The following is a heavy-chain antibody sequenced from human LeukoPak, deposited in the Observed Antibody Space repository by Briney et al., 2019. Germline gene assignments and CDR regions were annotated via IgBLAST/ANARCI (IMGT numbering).Heavy chain of an antibody. CDR3: ARETCSGGSCFQFDF. Sequence: SETLSLTCTVSGDSISNYYWSWIRQSPGKGLEWIGYIYYSGSTNYNPSLKSRITISVDTSKNQFSLKLSSVTAADTAVYYCARETCSGGSCFQFDFWGQGTLVTVSS. D-gene: IGHD2-15*01. V-gene: IGHV4-59*01. CDR2: IYYSGST. CDR1: GDSISNYY. J-gene: IGHJ4*02.